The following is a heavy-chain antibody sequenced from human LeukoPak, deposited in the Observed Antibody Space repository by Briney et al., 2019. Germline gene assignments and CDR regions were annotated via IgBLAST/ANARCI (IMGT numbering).Heavy chain of an antibody. J-gene: IGHJ4*02. Sequence: SETLSLTCVVSGGSLSGYYWGWIREPPGRGLEWIGYVYYSGSINYNPSFKSRITISVDTSRTQFSLRLSSVTAADTAVYYCARIHRYCSGGACYVLDNWGQGTLVAVSS. CDR2: VYYSGSI. CDR1: GGSLSGYY. CDR3: ARIHRYCSGGACYVLDN. V-gene: IGHV4-59*01. D-gene: IGHD2-15*01.